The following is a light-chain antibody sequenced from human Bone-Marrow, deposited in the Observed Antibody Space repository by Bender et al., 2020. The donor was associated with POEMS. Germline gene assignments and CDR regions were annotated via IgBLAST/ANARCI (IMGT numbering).Light chain of an antibody. J-gene: IGLJ2*01. CDR2: YDD. Sequence: QSVLTQPPSASGTPGQRVTISCSGSSSNIGSNTVNWYQLLPGTAPKLLIYYDDLLTPGVSDRFSASKSGTSASLAISELQAEDEALYYCSAWDDSLSGWIFSGGTKLTVL. CDR3: SAWDDSLSGWI. V-gene: IGLV1-44*01. CDR1: SSNIGSNT.